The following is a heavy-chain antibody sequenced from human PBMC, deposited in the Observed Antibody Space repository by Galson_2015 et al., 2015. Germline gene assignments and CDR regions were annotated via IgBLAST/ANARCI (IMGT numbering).Heavy chain of an antibody. CDR1: GFTFSSYA. J-gene: IGHJ4*02. Sequence: SLRLSCAASGFTFSSYAMSWVRQAPGKGLEWVSAISGSGGSTYYADSVKGRFTISRDNPKNTLYLQMNSLRAEDTAVYYCAKGKKGSRGYSGYDGFDYWGQGTLVTVSS. CDR3: AKGKKGSRGYSGYDGFDY. CDR2: ISGSGGST. V-gene: IGHV3-23*01. D-gene: IGHD5-12*01.